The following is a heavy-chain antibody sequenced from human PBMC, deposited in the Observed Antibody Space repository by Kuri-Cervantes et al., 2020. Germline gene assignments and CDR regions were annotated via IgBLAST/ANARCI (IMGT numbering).Heavy chain of an antibody. CDR1: GFTFTAYS. CDR3: ARQIATIGVRYYGMDV. Sequence: GGSLRLSCVASGFTFTAYSMNWVRQAPGKGLEWVAYISVSSPTTYYADSVKGRFTISRDNADNSLYLQMNSLRAEDTAVYYCARQIATIGVRYYGMDVWGQGTTVTVSS. V-gene: IGHV3-48*01. CDR2: ISVSSPTT. D-gene: IGHD5-12*01. J-gene: IGHJ6*02.